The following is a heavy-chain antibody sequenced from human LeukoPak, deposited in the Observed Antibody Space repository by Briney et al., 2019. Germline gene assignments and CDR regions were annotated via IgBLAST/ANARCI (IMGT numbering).Heavy chain of an antibody. CDR1: GFTFSSYA. CDR3: AKDLSASSSWYYFDY. D-gene: IGHD6-13*01. V-gene: IGHV3-23*01. Sequence: PGGSLRLSCAASGFTFSSYAMSWVRQAPGKGLEWVSAISGSGGSTYYADSVKGRFTISRDNSKNTLYLQMNSLRAEDTAVYYCAKDLSASSSWYYFDYWGQGTLVTVSS. CDR2: ISGSGGST. J-gene: IGHJ4*02.